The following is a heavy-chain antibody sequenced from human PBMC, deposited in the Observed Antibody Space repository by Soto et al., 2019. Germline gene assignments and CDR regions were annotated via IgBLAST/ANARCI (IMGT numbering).Heavy chain of an antibody. Sequence: SETLSLTCAVYGGSFSGCYWSWIRQPPGKGLEWIGEINDSGSTNYNPSLKSRVTMSVDTSKNQFSLGLSSVTAADTAVYYCARVIVKENIAVAGTSGVGFDYWGHGTLVTVSS. V-gene: IGHV4-34*01. CDR1: GGSFSGCY. D-gene: IGHD6-19*01. CDR3: ARVIVKENIAVAGTSGVGFDY. CDR2: INDSGST. J-gene: IGHJ4*01.